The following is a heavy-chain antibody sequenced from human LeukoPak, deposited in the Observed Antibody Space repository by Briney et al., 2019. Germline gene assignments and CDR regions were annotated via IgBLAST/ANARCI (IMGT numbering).Heavy chain of an antibody. J-gene: IGHJ4*02. CDR1: GFTVSSRY. D-gene: IGHD2-21*02. CDR2: IHGDGST. Sequence: GGSLRLSCATSGFTVSSRYMSWVRQAPGKGLEWVSVIHGDGSTYYSDSVKGRFTISRDNSKNTLYLQMNSLSAEDTAVYYFARVGSSDCTCTGYWGQGTLVSVS. CDR3: ARVGSSDCTCTGY. V-gene: IGHV3-53*01.